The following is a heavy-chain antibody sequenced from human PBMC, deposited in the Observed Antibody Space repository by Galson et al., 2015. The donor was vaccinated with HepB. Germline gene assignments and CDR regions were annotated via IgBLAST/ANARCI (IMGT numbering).Heavy chain of an antibody. CDR2: ISAYNGNT. V-gene: IGHV1-18*01. CDR3: ARDGLGYCSGGSCLPGQGGD. J-gene: IGHJ4*02. Sequence: SVKVSCKVSGYTFTSYGISWVRQAPGQGLEWMGWISAYNGNTNYAQKLQGRVTMTTDTSTSTAYMELRSLRSDDTAVYYCARDGLGYCSGGSCLPGQGGDWGQGTLVTVSS. CDR1: GYTFTSYG. D-gene: IGHD2-15*01.